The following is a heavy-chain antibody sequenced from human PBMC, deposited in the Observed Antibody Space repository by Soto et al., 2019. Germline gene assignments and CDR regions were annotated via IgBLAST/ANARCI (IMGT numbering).Heavy chain of an antibody. CDR3: ARYGGDFWSGYYLAFDY. J-gene: IGHJ4*02. D-gene: IGHD3-3*01. CDR1: GGSISSSSYY. Sequence: SETLSLTCTVSGGSISSSSYYWGWIRQPPGKGLEWIGSIYYSGSTYYNPSLKSRVTISVDTSKNQFSLKLSSVTAADTAVYYCARYGGDFWSGYYLAFDYWGQGTLVTVSS. V-gene: IGHV4-39*01. CDR2: IYYSGST.